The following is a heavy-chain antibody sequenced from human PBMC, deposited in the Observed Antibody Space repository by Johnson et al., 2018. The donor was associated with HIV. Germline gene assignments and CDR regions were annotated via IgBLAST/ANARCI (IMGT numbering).Heavy chain of an antibody. Sequence: VLLVESGGGVVQPGGSLRLSCAASGFTFDDYAMHWVRQAPGKGLEWVSGISWNSGSIGYADSVKGRFTISRDNAKNSLYLQMNSLRAEDTAVYYCARPILRWRDDACDIWGQGTMVTVSS. CDR1: GFTFDDYA. CDR2: ISWNSGSI. J-gene: IGHJ3*02. D-gene: IGHD4-23*01. V-gene: IGHV3-9*01. CDR3: ARPILRWRDDACDI.